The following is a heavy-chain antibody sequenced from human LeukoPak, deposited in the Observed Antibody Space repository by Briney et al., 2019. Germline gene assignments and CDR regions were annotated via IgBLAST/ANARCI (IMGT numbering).Heavy chain of an antibody. J-gene: IGHJ4*02. CDR3: ARDPELANHFDY. Sequence: ASVKVSCKASGYTFTGYYMHWVRQAPGQGLEWMGWINPNSGGTNYAQKFQGRVTMTRDTSISTAYMELSRLRSDDTAVYYCARDPELANHFDYWGQGTLVTVSX. CDR2: INPNSGGT. D-gene: IGHD6-6*01. V-gene: IGHV1-2*02. CDR1: GYTFTGYY.